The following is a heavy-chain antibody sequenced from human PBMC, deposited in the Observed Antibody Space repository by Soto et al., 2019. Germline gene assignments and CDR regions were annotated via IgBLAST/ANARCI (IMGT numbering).Heavy chain of an antibody. J-gene: IGHJ6*02. D-gene: IGHD4-4*01. CDR2: AYYRSQWYY. CDR1: GDSVSSNSAA. V-gene: IGHV6-1*01. Sequence: SQTLSLTCAISGDSVSSNSAAWNWIRQSPSRGLEWLGKAYYRSQWYYDSAVSARSRITVIPDTSKNQFSLQLNSVTPEDTAVYYCKRQKGDSENYYGMDVWGQGTTVTVSS. CDR3: KRQKGDSENYYGMDV.